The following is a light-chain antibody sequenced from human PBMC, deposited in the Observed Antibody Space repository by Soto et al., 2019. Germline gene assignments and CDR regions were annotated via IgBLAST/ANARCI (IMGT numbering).Light chain of an antibody. CDR2: AAS. Sequence: DIVMTQSPFALSASVGDRVTITCRASQNIRGFLHWYQQKPGKAPKLLIYAASSLQSGVPSRFSGSGSGTDFTLTISSLQPEDFATYYCQQSYSTPWTFGQGTKVDIK. CDR1: QNIRGF. CDR3: QQSYSTPWT. V-gene: IGKV1-39*01. J-gene: IGKJ1*01.